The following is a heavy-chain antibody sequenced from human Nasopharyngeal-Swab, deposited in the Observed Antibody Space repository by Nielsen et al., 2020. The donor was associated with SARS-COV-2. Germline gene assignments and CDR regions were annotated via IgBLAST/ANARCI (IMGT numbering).Heavy chain of an antibody. J-gene: IGHJ4*02. CDR3: ARDLGYYDYVWGSYRIKDFDY. CDR1: GFTFSSYW. CDR2: INSDGSST. Sequence: GESLKISCAASGFTFSSYWMSWVRQAPGKGLVWVSRINSDGSSTSYADSVKGRFTISRDNAKNTLYLQMNSLRAEDTAVYYCARDLGYYDYVWGSYRIKDFDYWGQGTLVTVSS. D-gene: IGHD3-16*02. V-gene: IGHV3-74*01.